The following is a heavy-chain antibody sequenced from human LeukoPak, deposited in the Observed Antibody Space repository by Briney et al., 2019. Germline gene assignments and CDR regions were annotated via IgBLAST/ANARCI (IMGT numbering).Heavy chain of an antibody. Sequence: PSETLSLTCTVSGGSISSYYWSWIRQPPGKGLEWIGYIYTSGSTNYNPSLKSRVTISVDTSKNQFSLKLSSVTAAVTAVYYCARHPAVTKYNWFDPWGQGTLVTVSS. D-gene: IGHD4-17*01. CDR3: ARHPAVTKYNWFDP. J-gene: IGHJ5*02. CDR2: IYTSGST. CDR1: GGSISSYY. V-gene: IGHV4-4*09.